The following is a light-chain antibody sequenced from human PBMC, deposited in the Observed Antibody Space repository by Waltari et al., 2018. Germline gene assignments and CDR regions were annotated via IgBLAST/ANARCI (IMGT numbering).Light chain of an antibody. J-gene: IGKJ5*01. CDR3: QQYYSVPVT. CDR2: WAS. V-gene: IGKV4-1*01. Sequence: DIVMTPSPDSLAVSLGERATINCKSSQSVLYSSNNKYYLAWFQQKPGQPPKLLIYWASTRDSGVPDRFSGSGSGTDFTLTISSLQAEDVAVYFCQQYYSVPVTFGQGTRLEIK. CDR1: QSVLYSSNNKYY.